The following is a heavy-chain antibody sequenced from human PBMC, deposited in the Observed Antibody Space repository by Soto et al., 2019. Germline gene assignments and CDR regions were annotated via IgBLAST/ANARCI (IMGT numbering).Heavy chain of an antibody. CDR3: ARVAGDYVTPTPYWYFDL. Sequence: QVQLVQSGAEVKKPGSSVKVSCKASGGTFSSYTISWVRQAPGQGLEWMGRIIPILGIANYAQKFQGRVTITADKSTRPAYMELGSLRSEDTAVYYCARVAGDYVTPTPYWYFDLWGRGTLVTVSA. J-gene: IGHJ2*01. CDR2: IIPILGIA. D-gene: IGHD4-17*01. CDR1: GGTFSSYT. V-gene: IGHV1-69*02.